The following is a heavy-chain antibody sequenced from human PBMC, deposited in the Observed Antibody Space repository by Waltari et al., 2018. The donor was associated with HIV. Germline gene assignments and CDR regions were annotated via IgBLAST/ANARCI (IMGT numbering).Heavy chain of an antibody. D-gene: IGHD3-16*01. V-gene: IGHV4-39*01. Sequence: QLHLQELGPGLVKPSATLSLTCSVSGASASSRSYYCAWIRKPPGKGLEWIGAIYYSGTAYYNPSVKSRVSASLDASKNELSLKLTSVTATDTALYYCARLRFHSLYYFDSWGPGILVTVSS. CDR2: IYYSGTA. CDR3: ARLRFHSLYYFDS. CDR1: GASASSRSYY. J-gene: IGHJ4*02.